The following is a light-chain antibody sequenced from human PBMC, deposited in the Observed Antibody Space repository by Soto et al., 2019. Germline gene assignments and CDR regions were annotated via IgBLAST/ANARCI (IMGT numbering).Light chain of an antibody. Sequence: QLVLTQPPSASASLGASVKLTCTLSSGHNSYAIAWHQQQPEKGPRYLMKLNSDGSHSKGDGIPDRFSGPSSGAERYLTISRLQSEDGADYYCQTWSTDIRVFGGGTKLTVL. CDR3: QTWSTDIRV. J-gene: IGLJ3*02. CDR2: LNSDGSH. CDR1: SGHNSYA. V-gene: IGLV4-69*01.